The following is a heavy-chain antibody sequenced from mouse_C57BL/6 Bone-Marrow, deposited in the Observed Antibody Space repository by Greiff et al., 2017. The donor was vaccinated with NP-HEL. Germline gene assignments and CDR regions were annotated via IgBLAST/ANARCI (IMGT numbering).Heavy chain of an antibody. Sequence: QVQLQQPGAELVRPGSSVKLSCKASGYTFTSYWMDWVKQRPGQGLEWIGNIYPSDSETHYNQKFKDKATLTVDKSSSTAYMQLSSLTSEDSAVYYCARWRPCDGYSFDYWGQGTTLTVSS. J-gene: IGHJ2*01. D-gene: IGHD2-3*01. CDR1: GYTFTSYW. CDR3: ARWRPCDGYSFDY. CDR2: IYPSDSET. V-gene: IGHV1-61*01.